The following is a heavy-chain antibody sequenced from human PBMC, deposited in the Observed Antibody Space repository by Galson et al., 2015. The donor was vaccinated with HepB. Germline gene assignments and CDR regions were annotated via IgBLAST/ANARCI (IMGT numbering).Heavy chain of an antibody. J-gene: IGHJ4*02. D-gene: IGHD6-19*01. CDR1: GFSLRTGGMG. CDR3: AHSGAASGHQTAQWLGRKGDFEY. V-gene: IGHV2-5*08. Sequence: PALVKPTQTLTLTCTFSGFSLRTGGMGVGWIRQPPGKALEWLALIYWDDDKRYSPYLKSRLTITKDTSKNQVVLTMTNMDPVDTATYYCAHSGAASGHQTAQWLGRKGDFEYWGQGTLVTVSS. CDR2: IYWDDDK.